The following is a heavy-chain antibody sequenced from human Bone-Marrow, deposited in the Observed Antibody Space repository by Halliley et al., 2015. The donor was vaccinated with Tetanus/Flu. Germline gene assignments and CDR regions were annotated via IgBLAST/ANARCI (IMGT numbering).Heavy chain of an antibody. V-gene: IGHV4-61*01. J-gene: IGHJ4*02. CDR2: VDYSGYT. CDR3: ARDLGFNGYGEDALDY. CDR1: NGSISGSQYY. Sequence: TLSLTCSVSNGSISGSQYYWSWIRQPPGKGLEWIGYVDYSGYTSYNPSLKSRVTISLDTSKNRFSLKLSSVTAADTAVYYCARDLGFNGYGEDALDYWGQGILVTVSS. D-gene: IGHD4-17*01.